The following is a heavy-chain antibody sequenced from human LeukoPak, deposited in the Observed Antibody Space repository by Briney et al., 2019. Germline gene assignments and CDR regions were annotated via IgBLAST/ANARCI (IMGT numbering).Heavy chain of an antibody. J-gene: IGHJ5*02. CDR2: ISPYNGNT. D-gene: IGHD2-15*01. V-gene: IGHV1-18*01. CDR3: GRGGVGDCSGGSCPFNWFDP. CDR1: GYTFTSYG. Sequence: GASVKVSCKASGYTFTSYGITWVRQAPGQGLEWMGWISPYNGNTNYAQKLQGRVTMTTDTSTSTAYMELRSLRSDDAAVYYCGRGGVGDCSGGSCPFNWFDPWGQGTLVTVSS.